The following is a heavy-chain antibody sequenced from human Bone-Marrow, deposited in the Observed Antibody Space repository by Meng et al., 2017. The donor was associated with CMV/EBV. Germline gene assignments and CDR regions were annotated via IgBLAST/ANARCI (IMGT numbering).Heavy chain of an antibody. CDR2: IYYSGST. CDR1: GGSISSSSYY. Sequence: SETLSLTCTVSGGSISSSSYYWAWIRQPPGKGLEWIGSIYYSGSTYYNPSLKSRVTISVDTSKNQFSLKLSSVTAADTAVYYCARRAATDPYYFDYWGQGTLVTVSS. CDR3: ARRAATDPYYFDY. V-gene: IGHV4-39*01. J-gene: IGHJ4*02.